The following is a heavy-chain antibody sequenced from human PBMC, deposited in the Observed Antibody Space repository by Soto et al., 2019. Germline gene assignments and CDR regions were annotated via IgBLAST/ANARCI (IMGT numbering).Heavy chain of an antibody. Sequence: SETLSLTCTVSGGSISSGDYYWSWIRQPPGKGLEWIGYIYYSGSTYYNPSLKSRVTISVDTSKNQFSLKLSSVTAADTAVYYCARDNILGILYGGMDAWGQGTTVTVSS. CDR1: GGSISSGDYY. CDR2: IYYSGST. CDR3: ARDNILGILYGGMDA. J-gene: IGHJ6*02. D-gene: IGHD3-3*01. V-gene: IGHV4-30-4*01.